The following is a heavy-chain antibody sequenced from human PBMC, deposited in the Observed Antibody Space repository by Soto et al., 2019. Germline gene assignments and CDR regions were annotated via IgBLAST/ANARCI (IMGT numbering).Heavy chain of an antibody. D-gene: IGHD2-15*01. CDR1: GGSISSGGYY. CDR3: ARAYCSGGSCPYYFDY. CDR2: IYYSGST. V-gene: IGHV4-31*03. J-gene: IGHJ4*02. Sequence: QVHLQESGPGLVKPSQTLSLTCTVSGGSISSGGYYWRWIRQHPGKGMEWIGYIYYSGSTYYNPALKSRVTISVDTSKNQFSLKLSSVTAADTAVYYCARAYCSGGSCPYYFDYWGQGTLVTVSS.